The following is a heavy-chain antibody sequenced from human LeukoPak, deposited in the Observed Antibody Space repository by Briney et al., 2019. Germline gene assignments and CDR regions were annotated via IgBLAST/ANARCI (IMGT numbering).Heavy chain of an antibody. CDR1: GFTFSSYG. J-gene: IGHJ2*01. V-gene: IGHV3-33*01. Sequence: GGSLRLFCAASGFTFSSYGMHWVRQAPGKGLEWVAVIWYDGSNKDYADSVKGRFTISRDNSKNTLYLQMNSLRAEDTAVYYCARDGFTMIVVGWYFDLWGRGTLVTVSS. CDR2: IWYDGSNK. CDR3: ARDGFTMIVVGWYFDL. D-gene: IGHD3-22*01.